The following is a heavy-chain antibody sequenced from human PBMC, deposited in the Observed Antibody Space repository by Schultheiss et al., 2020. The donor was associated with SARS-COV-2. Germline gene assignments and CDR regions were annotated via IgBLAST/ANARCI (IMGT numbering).Heavy chain of an antibody. CDR3: ARDSVPAAGPREEINWFDP. J-gene: IGHJ5*02. CDR2: MYTSGST. D-gene: IGHD2-2*01. CDR1: GGSISSSSYY. V-gene: IGHV4-61*02. Sequence: SETLSLTCTVSGGSISSSSYYLNWIRQSAGKGLEWIGRMYTSGSTNYNPSLKSRVTISVDTSKNQFSLKLSSVTAADTAVYYCARDSVPAAGPREEINWFDPWGQGTLVTVSS.